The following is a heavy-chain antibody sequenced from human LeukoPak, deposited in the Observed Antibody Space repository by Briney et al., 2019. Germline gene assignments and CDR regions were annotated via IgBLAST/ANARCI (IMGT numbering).Heavy chain of an antibody. J-gene: IGHJ5*02. V-gene: IGHV4-34*01. CDR2: INHSGST. D-gene: IGHD5-12*01. Sequence: SETLSLTCAVYGGSFSGYYWSWIRQPPGKGLEWIGEINHSGSTNYNPSLKSRVTISVDTSKNQFSLKLSSVTAADTAVYYCARPVDTWGQGTLVTVSS. CDR3: ARPVDT. CDR1: GGSFSGYY.